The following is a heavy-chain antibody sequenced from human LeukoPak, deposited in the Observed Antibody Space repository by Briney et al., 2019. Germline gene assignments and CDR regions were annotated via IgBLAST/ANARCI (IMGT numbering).Heavy chain of an antibody. CDR3: AKDHTVGATFGVYFDY. D-gene: IGHD1-26*01. CDR2: ISGSGGSI. Sequence: GGSLRLSCAASGFPFTSYGMSWVRQAPGKGLEWVSGISGSGGSIYYADSLKGRFTISKDNSKNTLYLQMNSLRAEDTAVYYCAKDHTVGATFGVYFDYWGQGTLVTVSS. CDR1: GFPFTSYG. V-gene: IGHV3-23*01. J-gene: IGHJ4*02.